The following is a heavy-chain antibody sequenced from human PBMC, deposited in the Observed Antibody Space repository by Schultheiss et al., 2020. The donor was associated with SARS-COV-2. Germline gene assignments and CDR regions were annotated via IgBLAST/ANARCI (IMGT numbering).Heavy chain of an antibody. J-gene: IGHJ4*02. CDR2: ISGSGGST. CDR3: TRVDYVDYFDY. V-gene: IGHV3-23*01. CDR1: GFTFSSYS. Sequence: GGSLRLSCAASGFTFSSYSMNWVRQAPGKGLEWVSAISGSGGSTYYADSVKGRFTISRDNSKNTLYLQMNSLRAEDTAVYYCTRVDYVDYFDYWGQGTLVTVSS. D-gene: IGHD4-17*01.